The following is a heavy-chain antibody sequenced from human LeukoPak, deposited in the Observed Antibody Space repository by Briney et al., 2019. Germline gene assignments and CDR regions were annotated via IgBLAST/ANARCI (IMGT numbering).Heavy chain of an antibody. J-gene: IGHJ4*02. CDR1: GFTFSSYE. Sequence: GRSLRLSCAASGFTFSSYEMNWVRQAPGKGLEWVSYISSSGSTIYYADSVKGRFTISRDNAKNSLYLQMNSLRAEDTAVYYCRGYGYGLDYWGQGTLVTVSS. CDR2: ISSSGSTI. V-gene: IGHV3-48*03. CDR3: RGYGYGLDY. D-gene: IGHD5-18*01.